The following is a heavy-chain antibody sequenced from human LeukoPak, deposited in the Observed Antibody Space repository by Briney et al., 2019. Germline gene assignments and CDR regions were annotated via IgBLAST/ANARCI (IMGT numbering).Heavy chain of an antibody. CDR1: GFIFADYA. CDR3: AKAVNSYYYGMDV. CDR2: ISWNSGSI. Sequence: GGSLRLSCAASGFIFADYAMHWVRQAPGKGLEWVSGISWNSGSIGYADSVKGRFTIPRDSAKNSLYLQMNSLRGEDTALYYCAKAVNSYYYGMDVWGQGTTVTVS. D-gene: IGHD3-10*01. J-gene: IGHJ6*02. V-gene: IGHV3-9*01.